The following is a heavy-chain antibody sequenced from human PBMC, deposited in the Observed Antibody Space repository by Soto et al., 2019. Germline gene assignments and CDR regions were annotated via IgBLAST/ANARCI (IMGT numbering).Heavy chain of an antibody. D-gene: IGHD2-2*01. Sequence: ETLSLTCAVYGGSFSGYYWSWIRQPPGKGLEWIGEINHSGSTNYNPSLKSRVTISVDTSKNQFSLKLSSVTAADTAVYYCARGLGYCSSTSCYDSDYYYYYGMDVWGQGTTVTVSS. CDR3: ARGLGYCSSTSCYDSDYYYYYGMDV. CDR2: INHSGST. V-gene: IGHV4-34*01. CDR1: GGSFSGYY. J-gene: IGHJ6*02.